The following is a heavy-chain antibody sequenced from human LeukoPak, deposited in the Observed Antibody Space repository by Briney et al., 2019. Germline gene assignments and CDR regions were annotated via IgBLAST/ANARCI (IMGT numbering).Heavy chain of an antibody. J-gene: IGHJ4*02. CDR2: INPSGGNT. Sequence: ASVKVSCKASGYTFTSYYIHWVRQAPGQGLEWMGIINPSGGNTNYAQKFQGRVTMTRDTSTSTVYMELSSLRSEDTAVYYCARFAVHRRLAVAGQFGLDYWGQGTLVTVSS. CDR3: ARFAVHRRLAVAGQFGLDY. V-gene: IGHV1-46*01. CDR1: GYTFTSYY. D-gene: IGHD6-19*01.